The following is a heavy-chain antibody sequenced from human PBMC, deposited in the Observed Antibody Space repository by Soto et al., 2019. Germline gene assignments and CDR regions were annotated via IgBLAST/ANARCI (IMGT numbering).Heavy chain of an antibody. CDR1: GGTFSSYA. CDR2: IIPIFGTA. J-gene: IGHJ3*02. D-gene: IGHD2-15*01. Sequence: ASVKVSCKASGGTFSSYAISWVRQAPGQGLEWMGGIIPIFGTANYAQEFQGRVTITADESTSTAYMELSSLRSEDTAVYYCARRGADAFDIWGQGTMVTVS. CDR3: ARRGADAFDI. V-gene: IGHV1-69*13.